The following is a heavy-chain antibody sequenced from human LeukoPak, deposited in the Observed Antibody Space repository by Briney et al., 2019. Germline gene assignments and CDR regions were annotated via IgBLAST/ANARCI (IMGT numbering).Heavy chain of an antibody. J-gene: IGHJ4*02. D-gene: IGHD3-22*01. CDR2: INPNSGGT. CDR3: ARQAPPYDSSGYFDY. V-gene: IGHV1-2*02. CDR1: GYTFTGYY. Sequence: ASVKVSCKASGYTFTGYYMHWVRQAPGQGLEWMGWINPNSGGTNYAQKFQGRVTMTRDTSISTDYMELSRLRSDDTAVYYCARQAPPYDSSGYFDYWGQGTLVTVSS.